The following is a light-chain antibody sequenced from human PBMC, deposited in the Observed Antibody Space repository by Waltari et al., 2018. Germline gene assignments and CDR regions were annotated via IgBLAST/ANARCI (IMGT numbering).Light chain of an antibody. CDR1: RSISNW. CDR3: QQYNSYWT. V-gene: IGKV1-5*03. CDR2: TSS. Sequence: DIQMTQSPSTLSASVGDRVTITCRASRSISNWLAWYQQIPGKAPKLLIYTSSSLESGVQSRFSGSGSGTEFTITISRLQHDDFATYYCQQYNSYWTFGQGTKVEIK. J-gene: IGKJ1*01.